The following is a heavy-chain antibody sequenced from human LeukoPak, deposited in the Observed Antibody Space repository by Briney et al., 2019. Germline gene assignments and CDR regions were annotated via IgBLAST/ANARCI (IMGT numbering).Heavy chain of an antibody. Sequence: GGSLRLSCAVSGFTVSSNHMSWVRQAPGKGLEWVSVFYSGGGTHYADSVKGRFTISRDNSKNTLYLQMNSLRAEDTAVYYCARDSTGYWYFDLWGRGTLVSVSS. J-gene: IGHJ2*01. D-gene: IGHD3-3*02. V-gene: IGHV3-53*01. CDR2: FYSGGGT. CDR1: GFTVSSNH. CDR3: ARDSTGYWYFDL.